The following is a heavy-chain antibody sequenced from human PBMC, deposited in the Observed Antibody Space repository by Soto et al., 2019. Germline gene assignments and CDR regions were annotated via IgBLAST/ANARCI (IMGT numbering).Heavy chain of an antibody. CDR3: VWTGYSYARLDY. CDR2: INAGNGNT. Sequence: ASVKVSCKASGYTFTRYAMHWVRQAPGQRLEWMGWINAGNGNTKYSQKFQGRVTITRDTSASTAYMELSSLRSEDTAVYYCVWTGYSYARLDYWGQGTLVTVSS. CDR1: GYTFTRYA. V-gene: IGHV1-3*01. D-gene: IGHD5-18*01. J-gene: IGHJ4*02.